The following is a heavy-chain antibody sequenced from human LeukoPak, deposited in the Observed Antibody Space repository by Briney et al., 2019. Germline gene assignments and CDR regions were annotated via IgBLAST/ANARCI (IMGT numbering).Heavy chain of an antibody. Sequence: ASVKVSCKASGYTFTSYDINSVRQATGQRLECRGWMNPKSGNTGYAQKFQGRVTMTRNTSISTAYMELSSLRSEDTAVYYCARGKRFLEWLLIPDYGMDVWGQGTTVTVSS. CDR3: ARGKRFLEWLLIPDYGMDV. CDR2: MNPKSGNT. V-gene: IGHV1-8*01. D-gene: IGHD3-3*01. CDR1: GYTFTSYD. J-gene: IGHJ6*02.